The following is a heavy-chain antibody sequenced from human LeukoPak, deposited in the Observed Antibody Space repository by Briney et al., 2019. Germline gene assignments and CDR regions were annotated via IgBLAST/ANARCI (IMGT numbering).Heavy chain of an antibody. CDR1: GFIFSSYA. CDR2: GGSGGST. Sequence: PGGSLRLSCAASGFIFSSYAMSWVRQAPGKGLEWVSYGGSGGSTHYADSVKGRFTVSRDNSKSTLYLQMNSLTAEDTAVYYCAKMRGQYYHSYYMDAWGKGTTVTVSS. J-gene: IGHJ6*03. CDR3: AKMRGQYYHSYYMDA. V-gene: IGHV3-23*01.